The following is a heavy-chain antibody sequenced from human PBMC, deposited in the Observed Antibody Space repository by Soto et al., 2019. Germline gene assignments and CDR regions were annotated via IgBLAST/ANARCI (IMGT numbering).Heavy chain of an antibody. Sequence: ASVKVSCKASGYTFTSYYMHWVRQAPGQGLEWMGIINPSGGSTSYAQKFQGRVTMTRDTSTSTVYMELSSLRSEDTAVYYCARDRVSSDGYYYYSGMDVWGQGTTVTVSS. D-gene: IGHD3-16*02. V-gene: IGHV1-46*01. CDR3: ARDRVSSDGYYYYSGMDV. CDR2: INPSGGST. CDR1: GYTFTSYY. J-gene: IGHJ6*02.